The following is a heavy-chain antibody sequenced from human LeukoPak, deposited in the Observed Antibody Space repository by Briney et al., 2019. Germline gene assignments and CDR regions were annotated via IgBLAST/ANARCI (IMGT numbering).Heavy chain of an antibody. CDR1: GFTFSSYG. V-gene: IGHV3-30*02. CDR3: AKVNRHYYDSSGYYKRGDYYYMDV. J-gene: IGHJ6*03. Sequence: GGSLRLSCAASGFTFSSYGRHWVRQAPGKGLEWVAFIRYDGSNKYYADTVKGRFTISRDNSKNTLYLQMNSLRAEDTAVYYCAKVNRHYYDSSGYYKRGDYYYMDVWGKGTTVTISS. D-gene: IGHD3-22*01. CDR2: IRYDGSNK.